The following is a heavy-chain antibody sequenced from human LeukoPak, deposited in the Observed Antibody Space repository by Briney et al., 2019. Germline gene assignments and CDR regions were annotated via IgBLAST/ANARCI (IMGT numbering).Heavy chain of an antibody. CDR1: GFTFSSYA. Sequence: PGGSLRLSCAASGFTFSSYAMSWVRQAPGKGLEWVSAISGSGGSTYYADSVKGRFTISRDNSKNTLYLQMNSLRAEDTALYYCARGGYNWNYEDYWGQGTLVTVSS. V-gene: IGHV3-23*01. CDR2: ISGSGGST. J-gene: IGHJ4*02. CDR3: ARGGYNWNYEDY. D-gene: IGHD1-7*01.